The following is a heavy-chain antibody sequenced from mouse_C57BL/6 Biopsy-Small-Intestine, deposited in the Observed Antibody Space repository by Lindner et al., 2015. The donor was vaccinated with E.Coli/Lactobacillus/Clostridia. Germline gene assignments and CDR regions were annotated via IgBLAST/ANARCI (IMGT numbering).Heavy chain of an antibody. D-gene: IGHD1-1*02. Sequence: VQLQESGPELVSWASVKMSCKASDTHSLIILCTGRGRSLGRALTGLDILIFTMIIFKYNEKFKGKATLTSDKSSSTAYMELSSLTSEDSAVYYCARRGYGGGLDYWGQGTALTVSS. CDR3: ARRGYGGGLDY. J-gene: IGHJ2*01. V-gene: IGHV1-14*01. CDR1: DTHSLII. CDR2: LIFTMII.